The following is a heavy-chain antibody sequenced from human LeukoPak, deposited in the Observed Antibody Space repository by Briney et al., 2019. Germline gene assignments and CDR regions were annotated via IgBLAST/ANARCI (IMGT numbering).Heavy chain of an antibody. V-gene: IGHV3-7*01. J-gene: IGHJ4*02. Sequence: GGSLRLSCAASGFIFTNYFMSWVRQAPGKGLEWVASIKHDGSEKYYVDSVWGRFTISRDNTMNSLYLQMSSLRAEDTAVYYCATDRGWRTSGYYLYYFEYWGQGTLVTYSS. D-gene: IGHD3-3*01. CDR3: ATDRGWRTSGYYLYYFEY. CDR1: GFIFTNYF. CDR2: IKHDGSEK.